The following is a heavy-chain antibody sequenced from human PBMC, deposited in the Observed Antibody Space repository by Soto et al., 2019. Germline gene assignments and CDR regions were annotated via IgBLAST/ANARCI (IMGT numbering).Heavy chain of an antibody. V-gene: IGHV3-33*01. CDR2: IWYDGSNK. Sequence: GGSLRLSCAASGFTFSSYGMHWVRQAPGKGLEWVAVIWYDGSNKYYADSVKGRFTISRDNSKNTLYLQMNSLRAEDTAVYYCAREFGGYGDYTRSNYYGMDVWGQGTTVTVSS. D-gene: IGHD4-17*01. J-gene: IGHJ6*02. CDR1: GFTFSSYG. CDR3: AREFGGYGDYTRSNYYGMDV.